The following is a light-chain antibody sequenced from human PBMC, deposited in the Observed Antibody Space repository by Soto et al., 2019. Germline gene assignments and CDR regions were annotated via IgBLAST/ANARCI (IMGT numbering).Light chain of an antibody. V-gene: IGKV3-20*01. Sequence: EIVLTQSPGTLSLSPGERATLSCRASQSVSSSYLAWYQQKPGQAPRLLIYGASSRATGIPDRFSGSGSGTHVTLTISRLEPEDFAVDYCQQYGSAPVTVGPGTIVDIK. CDR3: QQYGSAPVT. CDR1: QSVSSSY. CDR2: GAS. J-gene: IGKJ3*01.